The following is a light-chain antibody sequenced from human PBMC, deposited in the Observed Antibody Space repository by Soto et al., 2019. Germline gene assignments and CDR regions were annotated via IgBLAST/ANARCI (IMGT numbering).Light chain of an antibody. CDR1: QSVSRF. Sequence: ELVLTQSPATLSFYPGERATLTCRASQSVSRFLGWYPQKPGQAPRLLIYDASDRATGIPARFSGSGSGTDFTLTISSLETEAFAVYYCHQHSDWPPLTFGGGTQVEIK. V-gene: IGKV3-11*01. J-gene: IGKJ4*01. CDR2: DAS. CDR3: HQHSDWPPLT.